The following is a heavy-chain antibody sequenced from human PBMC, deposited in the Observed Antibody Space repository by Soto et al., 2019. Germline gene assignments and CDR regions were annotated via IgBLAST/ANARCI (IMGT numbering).Heavy chain of an antibody. CDR1: GDSVSSNSAA. D-gene: IGHD4-4*01. V-gene: IGHV6-1*01. Sequence: PSQTLSLTCAISGDSVSSNSAAWNWIRQSPSRGLEWLGRTYYRSKWYNDYAVSVKSRITINPDTSKNQFSLQLNSVTTEDTAVYYCARAGGTLVTLRGDYYYYGMDVWGQGTTVTVSS. CDR2: TYYRSKWYN. J-gene: IGHJ6*02. CDR3: ARAGGTLVTLRGDYYYYGMDV.